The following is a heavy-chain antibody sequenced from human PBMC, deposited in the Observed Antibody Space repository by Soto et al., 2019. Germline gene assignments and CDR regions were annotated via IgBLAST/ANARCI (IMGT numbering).Heavy chain of an antibody. J-gene: IGHJ4*02. D-gene: IGHD2-21*02. CDR3: ARDVQAYCGCDCQIFDY. V-gene: IGHV1-46*01. CDR1: GYTFTSYY. Sequence: ASVKVSCKASGYTFTSYYMHWVRQAPGQGLEWMGIINPSGGSTSYAQKFQGRVTMTRDTSTSTVYMELSSLRSEDTAVYYCARDVQAYCGCDCQIFDYWGQGTLVTVSS. CDR2: INPSGGST.